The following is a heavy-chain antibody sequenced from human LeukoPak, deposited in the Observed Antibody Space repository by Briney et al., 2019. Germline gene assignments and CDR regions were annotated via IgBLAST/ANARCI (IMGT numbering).Heavy chain of an antibody. Sequence: PGGSLRLSCAASGFTFSSYGMHWVRQTPGKGLEWVAVISYDGSNKYYADSVKGRFTISRDNSKNTLYLQMNSLRAEDTAVYDCAKDLRAEAPVDAFDIWGQGTMVTVSS. V-gene: IGHV3-30*18. CDR2: ISYDGSNK. CDR1: GFTFSSYG. CDR3: AKDLRAEAPVDAFDI. J-gene: IGHJ3*02.